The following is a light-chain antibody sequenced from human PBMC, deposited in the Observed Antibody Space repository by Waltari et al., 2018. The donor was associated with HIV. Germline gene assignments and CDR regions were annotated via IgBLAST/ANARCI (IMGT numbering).Light chain of an antibody. CDR2: GNS. J-gene: IGLJ3*02. CDR3: QSYDRSLSNWV. V-gene: IGLV1-40*01. Sequence: QSVLTQPPSVSGAPGQRVTISCTGSSSNIGAGYDVHWYQQLPSTAPKLLIYGNSNRPSGFPDRFSGSKSGTSASLASSGLQPDDETDYYFQSYDRSLSNWVFGGGTKLTVL. CDR1: SSNIGAGYD.